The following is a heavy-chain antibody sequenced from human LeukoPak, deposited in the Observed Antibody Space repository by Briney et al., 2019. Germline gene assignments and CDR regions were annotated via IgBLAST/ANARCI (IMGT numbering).Heavy chain of an antibody. J-gene: IGHJ4*02. CDR1: GFTFSSYG. CDR3: GKGNEIDY. CDR2: NASAT. D-gene: IGHD1-1*01. Sequence: PGGSLRLSCAASGFTFSSYGMHWVRQAPGKGLEWVAFNASATNYADSVRGRFTVSRDNSKNTLYLQMNSLRPEDTAVYYCGKGNEIDYWGPGTLVTVSS. V-gene: IGHV3-30*02.